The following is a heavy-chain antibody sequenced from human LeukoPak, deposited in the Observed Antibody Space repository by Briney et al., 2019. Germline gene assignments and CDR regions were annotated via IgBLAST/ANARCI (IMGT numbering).Heavy chain of an antibody. CDR1: GGSVSSSNYY. CDR2: IYYSGST. CDR3: ARDRSTFGDYARFDY. Sequence: SETLSLTCTVSGGSVSSSNYYWGWIRQPPGKVLGWIGSIYYSGSTYYNPSLKSRVTISVDTSKNQFSLKLSSVTAADTAVYYCARDRSTFGDYARFDYWGQGTLVTVSS. J-gene: IGHJ4*02. D-gene: IGHD4-17*01. V-gene: IGHV4-39*07.